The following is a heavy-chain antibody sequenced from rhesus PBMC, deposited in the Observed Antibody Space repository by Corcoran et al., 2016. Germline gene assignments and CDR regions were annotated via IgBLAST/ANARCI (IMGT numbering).Heavy chain of an antibody. CDR1: VGSISDDYY. CDR3: ARDQKWLLHKDY. J-gene: IGHJ4*01. CDR2: LCGSGGGT. D-gene: IGHD3-28*01. Sequence: QVQLQESGPGLVKPSETLSLTCAVSVGSISDDYYWSWIRQPPGKGLVWIGCLCGSGGGTNYNPCLKNRVTISIDTSKNQFSLNQSAVTAADTAVYCCARDQKWLLHKDYWGQVVLVTVSS. V-gene: IGHV4-106*01.